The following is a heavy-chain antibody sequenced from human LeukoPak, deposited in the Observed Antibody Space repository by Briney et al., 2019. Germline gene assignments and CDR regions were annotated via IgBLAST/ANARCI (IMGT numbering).Heavy chain of an antibody. J-gene: IGHJ4*02. CDR3: ASSPGIAVAGIFDY. CDR2: IYHSGST. CDR1: GGSISSSNW. V-gene: IGHV4-4*02. D-gene: IGHD6-19*01. Sequence: SGTLSLTCAVSGGSISSSNWWSWVRQPPGKGLEWIGEIYHSGSTYYNPSLKSRVTISVDKSKNQFSLKLSSVTAADTAVYYCASSPGIAVAGIFDYWGQGTLVTVSS.